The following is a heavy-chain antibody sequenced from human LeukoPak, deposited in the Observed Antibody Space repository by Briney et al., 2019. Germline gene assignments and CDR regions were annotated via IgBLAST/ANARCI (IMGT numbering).Heavy chain of an antibody. CDR2: IYTSGST. Sequence: PSETLSLTCTVSGGSISSYYWSWIRQPAGKGLEWIGRIYTSGSTNYNPSLKSRVTMSVDTSKNQFSLKVTSVTAADTAVYYCARDPGYYGSGTRGAFDIWGQGTMVSVSS. V-gene: IGHV4-4*07. J-gene: IGHJ3*02. CDR1: GGSISSYY. CDR3: ARDPGYYGSGTRGAFDI. D-gene: IGHD3-10*01.